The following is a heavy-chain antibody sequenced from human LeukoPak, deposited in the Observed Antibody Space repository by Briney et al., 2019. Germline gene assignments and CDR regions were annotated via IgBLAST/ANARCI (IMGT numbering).Heavy chain of an antibody. CDR1: GYSFATYW. Sequence: GESLKISCKGSGYSFATYWVGWLRQMPGKGLEWMGTIYPGDSDTRYSPSFQGQVTISADKSISTAYLQWSSLKASDTAMYYCARMDLVVAGMGDYWGQGTLVTVSS. CDR2: IYPGDSDT. J-gene: IGHJ4*02. V-gene: IGHV5-51*01. D-gene: IGHD6-19*01. CDR3: ARMDLVVAGMGDY.